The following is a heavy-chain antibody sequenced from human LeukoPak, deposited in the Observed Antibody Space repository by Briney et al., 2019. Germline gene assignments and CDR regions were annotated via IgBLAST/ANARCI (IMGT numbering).Heavy chain of an antibody. Sequence: GGSLRLSCAASGFTFSNYAMTWVRQAPGKGLEWVANIKQDGSEKYYVDSVKGRFTISRDNTKNSLYLQMNSLRAEDTAVYYCAGARFDPWGQGTLVTVSS. CDR2: IKQDGSEK. D-gene: IGHD6-6*01. CDR1: GFTFSNYA. CDR3: AGARFDP. J-gene: IGHJ5*02. V-gene: IGHV3-7*04.